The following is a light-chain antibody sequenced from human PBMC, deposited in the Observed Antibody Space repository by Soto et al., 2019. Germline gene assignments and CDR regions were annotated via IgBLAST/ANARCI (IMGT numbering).Light chain of an antibody. CDR2: GAS. Sequence: EIVMTQSPATLSVSPGDRATLSCRASQFIDSNLAWYQQKPGQAPRLLIYGASTRATGFPARFSGSGSGTEFTLTISSLQSEDFAVYYCLHYNNWPCTFGQGTKLEIK. V-gene: IGKV3-15*01. J-gene: IGKJ2*02. CDR3: LHYNNWPCT. CDR1: QFIDSN.